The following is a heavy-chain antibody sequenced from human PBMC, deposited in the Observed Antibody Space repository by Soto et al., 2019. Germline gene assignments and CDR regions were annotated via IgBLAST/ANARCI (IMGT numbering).Heavy chain of an antibody. V-gene: IGHV3-30*18. CDR1: GFTFSSYG. D-gene: IGHD3-16*01. CDR3: VKDGRGGTFDY. Sequence: QVQLVESGGGVVQPGRSLRLSCAASGFTFSSYGMHWVRQAPGKGLEWVAVISYDGSNKYYADSVKGRFTISRDNSKNTLYLQMNSLRAEDTAVYYCVKDGRGGTFDYWGQGTLVTVSS. CDR2: ISYDGSNK. J-gene: IGHJ4*02.